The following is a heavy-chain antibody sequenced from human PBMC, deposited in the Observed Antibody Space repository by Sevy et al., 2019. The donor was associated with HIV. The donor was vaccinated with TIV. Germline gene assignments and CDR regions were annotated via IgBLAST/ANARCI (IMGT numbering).Heavy chain of an antibody. J-gene: IGHJ6*02. CDR2: IWYDGSNK. CDR3: AREDYGSGSYYMLGTYYYYGMDV. Sequence: GGSLRLSCAASGFTFSSYGMHWVRQAPGKGLERVAVIWYDGSNKYYADSVKGRFTISRDNSKNTLYLQMNSLRAEDTAVYYCAREDYGSGSYYMLGTYYYYGMDVWGQGTTVTVSS. V-gene: IGHV3-33*01. D-gene: IGHD3-10*01. CDR1: GFTFSSYG.